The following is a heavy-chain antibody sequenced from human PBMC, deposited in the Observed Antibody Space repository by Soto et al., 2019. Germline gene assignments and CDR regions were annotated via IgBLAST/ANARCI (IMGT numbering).Heavy chain of an antibody. D-gene: IGHD3-22*01. CDR1: GYSFTIYW. J-gene: IGHJ3*02. V-gene: IGHV5-51*01. CDR3: ARQDGGLNTDAFDI. CDR2: IYPGDSDT. Sequence: GESLKISGKGSGYSFTIYWIGWVLQMPWKGLEWMGIIYPGDSDTRYSPSFQGQVTISADKSISTAYLQWSSLKASDTAMYYCARQDGGLNTDAFDIWGQGTMVTVSS.